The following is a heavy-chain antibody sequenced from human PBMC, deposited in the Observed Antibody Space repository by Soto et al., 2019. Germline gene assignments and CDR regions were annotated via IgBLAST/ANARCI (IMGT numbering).Heavy chain of an antibody. D-gene: IGHD1-7*01. CDR3: AKDRRAGGNYGFYSDF. J-gene: IGHJ4*02. V-gene: IGHV3-23*01. Sequence: EVQLLESGGGLVQPGGSLRLSCAASGFTFSSYGMTWVRQAPGKGLEWVSFSSATGAGTYYADSVKGRFTISRDNSKNTLYLQTTCLSADDTAVYYCAKDRRAGGNYGFYSDFWGQGALVIVSS. CDR2: SSATGAGT. CDR1: GFTFSSYG.